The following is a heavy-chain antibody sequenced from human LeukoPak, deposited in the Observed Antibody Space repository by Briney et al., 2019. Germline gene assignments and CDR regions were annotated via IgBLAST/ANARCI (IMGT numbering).Heavy chain of an antibody. V-gene: IGHV4-61*01. CDR3: ARDNQWLVPGWFDP. Sequence: PSETLSLTCTVSGVSVSSGSYYWSWIRQPPGKGLEWIGYIYYSGSTNYNPSLKSRVTISVDTSKNQFSLKLSSVTAADTAVYYCARDNQWLVPGWFDPWGQGTLVTVSS. CDR1: GVSVSSGSYY. J-gene: IGHJ5*02. D-gene: IGHD6-19*01. CDR2: IYYSGST.